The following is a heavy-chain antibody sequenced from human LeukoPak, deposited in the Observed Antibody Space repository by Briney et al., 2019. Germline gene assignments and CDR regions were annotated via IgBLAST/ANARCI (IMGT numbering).Heavy chain of an antibody. J-gene: IGHJ4*02. D-gene: IGHD2-21*01. CDR3: AKGLDWFDY. CDR1: GFTFSSYG. V-gene: IGHV3-30*18. Sequence: GGSLRLSCAASGFTFSSYGMHWVRQAPGKGLEWVAVISYDGSNKYYADSVKGRFTISRDNSKNTLYLQMNSLRAEDTAVYYCAKGLDWFDYWGQGTLVTVSS. CDR2: ISYDGSNK.